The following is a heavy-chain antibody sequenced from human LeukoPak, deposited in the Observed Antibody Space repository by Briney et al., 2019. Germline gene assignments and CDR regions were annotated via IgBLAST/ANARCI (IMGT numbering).Heavy chain of an antibody. CDR2: IYYSGST. Sequence: SETLSLTCTVSGGSISSYYWSWIRQPTGKGLEWIGYIYYSGSTNYNPSLKSRVTISVDTSKNQFSLKLSSVTAADTAVYYCAKAKDFWSGPLDYWGQGTLVTVSS. J-gene: IGHJ4*02. V-gene: IGHV4-59*01. CDR3: AKAKDFWSGPLDY. CDR1: GGSISSYY. D-gene: IGHD3-3*01.